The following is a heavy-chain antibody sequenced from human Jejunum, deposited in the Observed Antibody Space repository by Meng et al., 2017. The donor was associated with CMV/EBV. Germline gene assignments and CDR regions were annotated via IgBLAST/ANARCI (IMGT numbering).Heavy chain of an antibody. CDR3: VRTAREAAD. V-gene: IGHV3-11*05. J-gene: IGHJ4*02. CDR1: GCTFSGHY. Sequence: VQLVESGGDLVKHGGARILSCADSGCTFSGHYMNWIRQAPGKGLVWLSYISGSSHDTNYADSVKGRFTISRDNAKNSLYLQINSLRVEDTAIYYCVRTAREAADWGQGTLVTVSS. D-gene: IGHD2-15*01. CDR2: ISGSSHDT.